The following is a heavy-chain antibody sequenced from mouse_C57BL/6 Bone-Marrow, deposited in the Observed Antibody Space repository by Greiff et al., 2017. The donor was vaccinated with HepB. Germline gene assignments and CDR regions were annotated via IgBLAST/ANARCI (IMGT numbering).Heavy chain of an antibody. CDR1: GFNIKDDY. CDR3: TTYPTVVANWYFDV. D-gene: IGHD1-1*01. J-gene: IGHJ1*03. Sequence: EVQLQQSGAELVRPGASVKLSCTASGFNIKDDYMHWVKQRPEQGLEWIGWIDPENGDTEYASKFQGKATITADTSSNTAYLQLSSLTSEDTAVYYCTTYPTVVANWYFDVWGTGTTVTVSS. V-gene: IGHV14-4*01. CDR2: IDPENGDT.